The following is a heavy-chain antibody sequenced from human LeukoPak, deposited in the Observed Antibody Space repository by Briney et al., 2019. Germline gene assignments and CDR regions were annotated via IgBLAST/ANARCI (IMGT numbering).Heavy chain of an antibody. J-gene: IGHJ3*01. CDR2: FGTVGDT. CDR1: GFTFSRYD. V-gene: IGHV3-13*01. CDR3: ARAAAGTNDAFDL. D-gene: IGHD6-13*01. Sequence: PGGSLRLSCAASGFTFSRYDMHWVRQVTGKGLEWVSGFGTVGDTYYSGFVKGRFTISRENAKNSLYLQMNSLRAGDTALYYCARAAAGTNDAFDLWGQGTMVTVSS.